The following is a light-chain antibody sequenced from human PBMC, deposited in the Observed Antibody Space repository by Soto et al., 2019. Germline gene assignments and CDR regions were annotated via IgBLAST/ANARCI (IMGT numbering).Light chain of an antibody. CDR1: QTISTG. CDR3: QQRSALPVT. CDR2: GAS. Sequence: EIVLTQSPGTLSFSPGERATLSCRASQTISTGLAWYQQKPGQSPRLVIWGASDRATGIPARFSGSGSGTDFTLTISSLEPEDFAVYYCQQRSALPVTFGQGTKLEIK. V-gene: IGKV3-11*01. J-gene: IGKJ2*01.